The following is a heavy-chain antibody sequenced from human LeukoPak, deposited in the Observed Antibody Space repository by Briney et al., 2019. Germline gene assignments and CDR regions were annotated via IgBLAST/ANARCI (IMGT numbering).Heavy chain of an antibody. CDR3: ASGVRRRGYFDY. Sequence: GGSLRLSCAASGFTFSSYGMHWVRQAPGKGLEWVAVISYDGSNKYYADSVKGRFTISRDNSKNTLYLQMNSLRAEDTAVYYCASGVRRRGYFDYWGQGTLVTVSS. CDR2: ISYDGSNK. V-gene: IGHV3-30*03. CDR1: GFTFSSYG. D-gene: IGHD7-27*01. J-gene: IGHJ4*02.